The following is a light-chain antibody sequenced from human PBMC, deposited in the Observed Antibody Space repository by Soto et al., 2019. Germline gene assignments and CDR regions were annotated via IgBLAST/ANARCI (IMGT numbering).Light chain of an antibody. CDR1: SGDIGSYNR. J-gene: IGLJ3*02. V-gene: IGLV2-14*01. CDR2: EVS. Sequence: QSALTQPASVSGSPGQSITISCTGTSGDIGSYNRVSWYQQHPGKAPKLIIYEVSKRPSGVSSRFSGSKSGNTASLTISGLQAEDEADYYCSSYTSTTTLGVFGGGTKVTVL. CDR3: SSYTSTTTLGV.